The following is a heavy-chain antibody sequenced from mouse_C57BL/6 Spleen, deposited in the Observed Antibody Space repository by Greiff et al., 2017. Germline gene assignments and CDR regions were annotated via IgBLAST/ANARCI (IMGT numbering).Heavy chain of an antibody. V-gene: IGHV1-7*01. CDR1: GYTFTSYW. J-gene: IGHJ4*01. CDR2: INPSSGYT. Sequence: QVQLQQSGAELAKPGASVKLSCKASGYTFTSYWMHWVKQRPGQGLEWIGYINPSSGYTKYNQKFKDKATFTADKSSRTAYMQLSSLTYEDSAVYYCARGSDYDYRYYAMDYWGQGTSVTVSS. CDR3: ARGSDYDYRYYAMDY. D-gene: IGHD2-4*01.